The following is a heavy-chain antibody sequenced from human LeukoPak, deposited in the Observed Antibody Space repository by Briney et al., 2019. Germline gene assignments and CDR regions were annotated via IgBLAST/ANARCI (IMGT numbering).Heavy chain of an antibody. Sequence: PSETLSLTCTVSGGSISSYYWSWIRQPAGKGLEWIGRIYTSGSTNYNPSLKSRVTMSVDTSNNQFSLKLSSVTAADTAVYYCAGDRRYCSSTSCSHYYMDVWGKGTTVTISS. CDR1: GGSISSYY. D-gene: IGHD2-2*01. CDR3: AGDRRYCSSTSCSHYYMDV. J-gene: IGHJ6*03. CDR2: IYTSGST. V-gene: IGHV4-4*07.